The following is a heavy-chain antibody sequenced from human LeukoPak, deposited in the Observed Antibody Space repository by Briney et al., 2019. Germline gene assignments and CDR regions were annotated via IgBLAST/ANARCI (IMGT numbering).Heavy chain of an antibody. J-gene: IGHJ4*02. CDR2: ISGSGGST. D-gene: IGHD3-10*01. CDR3: ATRITMVRGVISNY. CDR1: GFTFSSYA. Sequence: GGSLRLSCAASGFTFSSYAMSWVRQAPGKGLEWVSAISGSGGSTYYADSVKGRFTIPRDNSKNTLYLQMNSLRAEDTAVYYCATRITMVRGVISNYWGQGTLVTVSS. V-gene: IGHV3-23*01.